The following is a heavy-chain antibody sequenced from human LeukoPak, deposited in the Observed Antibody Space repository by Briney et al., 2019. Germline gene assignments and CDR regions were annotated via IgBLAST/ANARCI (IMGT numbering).Heavy chain of an antibody. CDR2: IYHSGST. D-gene: IGHD6-19*01. V-gene: IGHV4-38-2*01. CDR3: ARHGLRMPGYSSCWPFDY. CDR1: GYSISSGFY. Sequence: SETLSPTCAVSGYSISSGFYWGWVRQPPRKGPEWIGSIYHSGSTYYNPSLKSRVTISVDTSKNQFSLKLSSVTAADTAVYYCARHGLRMPGYSSCWPFDYWGQGTLVTVSS. J-gene: IGHJ4*02.